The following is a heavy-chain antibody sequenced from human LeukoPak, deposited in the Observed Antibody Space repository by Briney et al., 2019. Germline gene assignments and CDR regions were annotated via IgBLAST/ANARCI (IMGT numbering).Heavy chain of an antibody. CDR3: AITYIAVAGPAGGY. V-gene: IGHV1-2*02. CDR1: GYTFTGYY. J-gene: IGHJ4*02. D-gene: IGHD6-19*01. Sequence: ASVKASCKASGYTFTGYYMHWVRQAPGQGLEWMGWINPNSGGTNYAQKFQGRVTMTRDTSISTAYMELSRLRSDDTAVYYCAITYIAVAGPAGGYWGQGTLVTVSS. CDR2: INPNSGGT.